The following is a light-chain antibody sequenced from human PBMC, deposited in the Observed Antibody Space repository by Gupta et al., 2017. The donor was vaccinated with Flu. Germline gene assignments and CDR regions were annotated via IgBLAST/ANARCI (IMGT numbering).Light chain of an antibody. CDR1: QSVSSN. V-gene: IGKV3-15*01. CDR3: QQYSTWPRT. CDR2: SAS. Sequence: EVVMTQSPATLSVSPGERVTLSCRASQSVSSNLAWYQHKAGQPPRLLIYSASTGATGVPARITGSGFGTEFTLTISSLQSEDFAVYYCQQYSTWPRTFGQGTKVKIK. J-gene: IGKJ1*01.